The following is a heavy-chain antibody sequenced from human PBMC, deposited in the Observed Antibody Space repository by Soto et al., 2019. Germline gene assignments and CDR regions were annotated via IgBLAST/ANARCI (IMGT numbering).Heavy chain of an antibody. J-gene: IGHJ4*02. Sequence: EVQLVESGGGLVQPGGSLRLSCAASGFTFSSYAMHWVRQAPGKGLEYVSAISSYGGSTYYANSVKGRFTISRDNSKTGLYLQMGSLRAEDMAVYYCARDPDSSGYYCFDYWGQGSRVNVSS. CDR2: ISSYGGST. V-gene: IGHV3-64*01. CDR3: ARDPDSSGYYCFDY. D-gene: IGHD3-22*01. CDR1: GFTFSSYA.